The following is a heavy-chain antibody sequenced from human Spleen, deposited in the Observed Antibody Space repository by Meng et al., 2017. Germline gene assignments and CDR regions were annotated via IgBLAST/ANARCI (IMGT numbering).Heavy chain of an antibody. CDR1: GFTFSKAW. CDR2: ITSKTDGGTT. Sequence: EVQLVESGGGLVKPGGSLRFSCAASGFTFSKAWMSWVRQAPGKGLEWVGRITSKTDGGTTDYAAPVKGRFTISRDDSKNTLYLQMNSLKTEDTAVYHCTTGLETNDAFDIWGQGTMVTVSS. J-gene: IGHJ3*02. V-gene: IGHV3-15*01. D-gene: IGHD1-1*01. CDR3: TTGLETNDAFDI.